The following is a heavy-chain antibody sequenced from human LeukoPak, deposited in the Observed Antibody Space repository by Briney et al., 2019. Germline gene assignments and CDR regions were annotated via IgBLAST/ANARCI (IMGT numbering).Heavy chain of an antibody. CDR3: ARGQLIEQFDY. CDR2: ISSSSSTI. Sequence: GGSLRLSCAASGFTFSSYSMNWVRQAPGKGLEWVSYISSSSSTIYYADSVKGRFTISRDNAKNSLYLQMNSLRAEDTAVYYCARGQLIEQFDYWGQGTLVTVSS. V-gene: IGHV3-48*01. D-gene: IGHD3-22*01. CDR1: GFTFSSYS. J-gene: IGHJ4*02.